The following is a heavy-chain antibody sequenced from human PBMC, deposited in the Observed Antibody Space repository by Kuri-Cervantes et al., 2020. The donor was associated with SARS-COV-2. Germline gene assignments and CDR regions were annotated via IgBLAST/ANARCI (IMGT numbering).Heavy chain of an antibody. CDR1: GYSISSGYY. J-gene: IGHJ6*03. V-gene: IGHV4-38-2*02. CDR2: MYHSGST. CDR3: ARDSRPSYQVLLDHYYYSYMDV. D-gene: IGHD3-3*01. Sequence: SETLSLTCAVSGYSISSGYYWGWIRQPPVKGLEWIGSMYHSGSTYYNLSLKSRVTISVDTSKDQFSLKLSSVTAADTAVYYCARDSRPSYQVLLDHYYYSYMDVRDKGTTVTVSS.